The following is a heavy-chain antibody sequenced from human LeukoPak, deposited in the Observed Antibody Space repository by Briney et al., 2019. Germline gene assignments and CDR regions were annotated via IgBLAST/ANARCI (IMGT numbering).Heavy chain of an antibody. CDR2: ISYSGST. CDR3: ARDSPYNWNPNWFDP. CDR1: GGSISSSGYF. D-gene: IGHD1-20*01. V-gene: IGHV4-39*07. J-gene: IGHJ5*02. Sequence: PSETLSLTCTVSGGSISSSGYFWGWIRQPPWEGLEWIGSISYSGSTYYNPSLKSRVTISADTSRNQFSLKLSSVTAADTAVYYCARDSPYNWNPNWFDPWGQGTLVTVSS.